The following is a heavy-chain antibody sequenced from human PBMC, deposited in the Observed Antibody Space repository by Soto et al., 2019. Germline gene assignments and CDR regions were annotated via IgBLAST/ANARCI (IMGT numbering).Heavy chain of an antibody. V-gene: IGHV6-1*01. D-gene: IGHD6-19*01. CDR3: ARGESISVAWFDY. Sequence: SQTLSLTCAISGDSVSSNSAAWNWIWQSPSRGLEWLGRTYYRSKWYNDYAVSVKSRITINPDTSKNQFSLQLNSVTPEDTAVYYCARGESISVAWFDYWGQGTLVTVSS. CDR1: GDSVSSNSAA. J-gene: IGHJ4*02. CDR2: TYYRSKWYN.